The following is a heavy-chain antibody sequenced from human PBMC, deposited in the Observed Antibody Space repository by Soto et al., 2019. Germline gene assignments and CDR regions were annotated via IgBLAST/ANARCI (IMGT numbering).Heavy chain of an antibody. J-gene: IGHJ4*02. Sequence: QVQLVQSGAEVKKPGASVKVSCKASGYTFTSYGISWVRQAPGQGLEWRGWISAYNGNTNYAQKLQGRVTNTTDTPTSTAYMALRSLRSDVTAVYYCARDVAIYSGYDSPVIYWGQGTLVTVSS. CDR2: ISAYNGNT. D-gene: IGHD5-12*01. CDR3: ARDVAIYSGYDSPVIY. CDR1: GYTFTSYG. V-gene: IGHV1-18*01.